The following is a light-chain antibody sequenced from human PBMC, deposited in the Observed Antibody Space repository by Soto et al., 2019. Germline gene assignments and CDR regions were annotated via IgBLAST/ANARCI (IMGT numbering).Light chain of an antibody. V-gene: IGKV1-39*01. J-gene: IGKJ3*01. CDR1: QSISNY. CDR3: QQSYSTPFT. CDR2: ATS. Sequence: DLQMAQSPSSLSASVGDRVIITCRASQSISNYLNWYQQKPGKAPNLLIYATSSLQSGVPSRFSGSGSGPDFTLTISSLQPEDFATYYCQQSYSTPFTFGPGTKVDIK.